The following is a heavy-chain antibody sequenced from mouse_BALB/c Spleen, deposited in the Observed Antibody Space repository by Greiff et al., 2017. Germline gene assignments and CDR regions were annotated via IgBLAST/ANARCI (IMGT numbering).Heavy chain of an antibody. CDR3: ERHNWDGYAMDY. Sequence: EVQRVESGGGLVKPGGSLKLSCAASGFAFSSYDMSWVRQTPEKRLEWVAYISSGGGSTYYPDTVKGRFTISRDTAKNTLYLQMSRLKSEDTAMYYCERHNWDGYAMDYWGQGTSVTVSS. V-gene: IGHV5-12-1*01. J-gene: IGHJ4*01. D-gene: IGHD4-1*01. CDR2: ISSGGGST. CDR1: GFAFSSYD.